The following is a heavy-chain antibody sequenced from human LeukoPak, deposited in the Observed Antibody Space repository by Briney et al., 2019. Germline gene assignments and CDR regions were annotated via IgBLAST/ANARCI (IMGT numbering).Heavy chain of an antibody. CDR2: ISAYNGNT. CDR3: AKDSKKWFPTAPFDY. J-gene: IGHJ4*02. Sequence: ASVKVSCKASGYTFTSYGISWVRQAPGQGLEWMGWISAYNGNTNYAQKLQGRVTMTTDTSTSTAYMELNSLRAEDTAVYYCAKDSKKWFPTAPFDYWGQGTLVTVSS. V-gene: IGHV1-18*01. CDR1: GYTFTSYG. D-gene: IGHD3-22*01.